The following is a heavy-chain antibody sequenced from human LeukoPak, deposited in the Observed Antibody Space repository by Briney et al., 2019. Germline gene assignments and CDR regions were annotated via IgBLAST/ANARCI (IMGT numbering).Heavy chain of an antibody. CDR3: ASELDGYNVY. J-gene: IGHJ4*02. V-gene: IGHV4-59*08. CDR1: GGSISSYY. D-gene: IGHD5-24*01. Sequence: SETLSLTCTVSGGSISSYYWSWLRQPPGKGLEWIGYIYYSGSNNYNPSLKSRVTISENTSKNQFSQKLSSVTAADRAVYYCASELDGYNVYWGQGTLVTVSS. CDR2: IYYSGSN.